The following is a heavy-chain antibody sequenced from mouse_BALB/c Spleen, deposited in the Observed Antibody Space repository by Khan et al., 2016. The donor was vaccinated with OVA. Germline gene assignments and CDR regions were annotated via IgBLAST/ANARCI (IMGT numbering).Heavy chain of an antibody. CDR1: GFTFSDYG. J-gene: IGHJ3*01. CDR3: ARGGGTAPFAY. V-gene: IGHV5-15*02. Sequence: EVELVESGGGLVQPGGSRKLSCAASGFTFSDYGMAWVRQAPGKGPEWVAFISDLAYTFYYADTVTGRFTLSRENAKNTLYLETSSLRSGDTAMDYCARGGGTAPFAYWGQGTLVTVSA. CDR2: ISDLAYTF. D-gene: IGHD1-2*01.